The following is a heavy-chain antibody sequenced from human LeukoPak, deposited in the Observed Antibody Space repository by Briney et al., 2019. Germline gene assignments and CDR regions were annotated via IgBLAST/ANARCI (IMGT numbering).Heavy chain of an antibody. Sequence: GGSLRLSCAASGFTFSSYAMHWVRQAPGKGLEWVAVISYDGSNKYYADSVKGRFTISRDNSKNTLYLQMNSLRAEDTAVYYCAKDLSTFYDSSHLDYWGQGTLVTVSS. J-gene: IGHJ4*02. D-gene: IGHD3-22*01. CDR3: AKDLSTFYDSSHLDY. CDR1: GFTFSSYA. V-gene: IGHV3-30-3*01. CDR2: ISYDGSNK.